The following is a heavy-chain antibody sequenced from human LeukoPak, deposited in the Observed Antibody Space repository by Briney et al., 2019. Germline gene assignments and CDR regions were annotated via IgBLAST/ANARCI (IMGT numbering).Heavy chain of an antibody. CDR2: ISSSSSYI. V-gene: IGHV3-21*01. J-gene: IGHJ4*02. CDR1: GFTFSSYS. D-gene: IGHD3-22*01. CDR3: ARFRRSGSYYADY. Sequence: GGSLRLSCAASGFTFSSYSMNWVRQAPGQGLEWVSSISSSSSYIYYADSVKGRFTISRDNAKNSLYLQMNGLRAEDTAVYYCARFRRSGSYYADYWGQGTLVTVS.